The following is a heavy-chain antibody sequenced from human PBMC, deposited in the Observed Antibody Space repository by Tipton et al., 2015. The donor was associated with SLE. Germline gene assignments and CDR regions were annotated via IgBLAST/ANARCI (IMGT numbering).Heavy chain of an antibody. CDR1: GFTFVTYW. D-gene: IGHD4-17*01. J-gene: IGHJ4*02. Sequence: SLKLSCSASGFTFVTYWMSWVRQAPGKGLEWVANIRQDGGEKYYVDSVKGRFTISRDNTKNSVYLHMNSLRAEDTAIYYCAGGPDYGPEFDYWGQGTLVTVSS. CDR2: IRQDGGEK. CDR3: AGGPDYGPEFDY. V-gene: IGHV3-7*01.